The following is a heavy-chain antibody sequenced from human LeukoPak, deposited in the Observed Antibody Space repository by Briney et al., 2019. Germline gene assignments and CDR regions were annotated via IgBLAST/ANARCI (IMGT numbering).Heavy chain of an antibody. V-gene: IGHV3-48*03. D-gene: IGHD2-21*01. CDR3: ARERPNCGGDCSDY. CDR2: IDRSGSTL. J-gene: IGHJ4*02. Sequence: GGSLRLSCAASGFTFSTYEMNWVRQAPGKGLEWVSYIDRSGSTLYYADSVKGRFAISRDSAKNSLYLQMNSLRAEDTAVYYCARERPNCGGDCSDYWGQGTLVAVSS. CDR1: GFTFSTYE.